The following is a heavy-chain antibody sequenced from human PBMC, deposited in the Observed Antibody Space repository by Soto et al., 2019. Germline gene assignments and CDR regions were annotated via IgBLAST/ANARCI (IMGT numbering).Heavy chain of an antibody. Sequence: NPSETLSLTCTVSGGSISSYYCSWIRQPPGKGLEWIGYIYYSGSTNYNPSLKSRVTISVDTSKNQFSLKLSSVTAADTAVYYCARAIVGATRWFDPWGQGTLVTVSS. CDR1: GGSISSYY. V-gene: IGHV4-59*01. D-gene: IGHD1-26*01. J-gene: IGHJ5*02. CDR3: ARAIVGATRWFDP. CDR2: IYYSGST.